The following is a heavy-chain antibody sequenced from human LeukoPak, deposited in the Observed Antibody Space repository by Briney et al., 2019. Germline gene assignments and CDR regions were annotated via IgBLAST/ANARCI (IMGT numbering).Heavy chain of an antibody. Sequence: SETLSLTCAVYGGSFSGYYWSWISQPPGKGLEWIGEINHSGSTNYNPSLKSRVTISVDTSKNQFSLKLSSVTAADTAVYYCARGALGGYCSSTSCPAFGYWGQGTLVTVSS. V-gene: IGHV4-34*01. CDR1: GGSFSGYY. D-gene: IGHD2-2*01. J-gene: IGHJ4*02. CDR2: INHSGST. CDR3: ARGALGGYCSSTSCPAFGY.